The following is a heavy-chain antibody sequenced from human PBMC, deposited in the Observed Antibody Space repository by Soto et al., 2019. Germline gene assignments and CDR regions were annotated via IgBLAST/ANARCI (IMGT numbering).Heavy chain of an antibody. D-gene: IGHD3-3*01. J-gene: IGHJ4*02. CDR2: LTDSGDST. CDR3: AKDVFTFYDFWSDYSSSGFDH. V-gene: IGHV3-23*01. Sequence: GGSLRLSCAASGFTFNKYAMNWVRQAPGKGLEWVSSLTDSGDSTYYADSVKGRFTISRDNSKNTLYLQMSSLRAEDTAVYYCAKDVFTFYDFWSDYSSSGFDHWGQGTLVTVSS. CDR1: GFTFNKYA.